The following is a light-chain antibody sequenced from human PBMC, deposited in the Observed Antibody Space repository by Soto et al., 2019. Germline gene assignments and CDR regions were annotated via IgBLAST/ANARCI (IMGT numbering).Light chain of an antibody. J-gene: IGKJ5*01. CDR1: QRVDDSH. Sequence: EIVLTQSPGTLYLSPGERATLSCRASQRVDDSHLAWYQLRPGQAPRLLLYGASTRATGIPDRFSGSGSGTDFSLTIRGLKPEDFAVYYCQQYRMSPNTFGQGTRLAIK. CDR3: QQYRMSPNT. CDR2: GAS. V-gene: IGKV3-20*01.